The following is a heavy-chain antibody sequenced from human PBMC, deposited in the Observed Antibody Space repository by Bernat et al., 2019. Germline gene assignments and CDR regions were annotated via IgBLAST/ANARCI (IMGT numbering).Heavy chain of an antibody. CDR1: GFTFDDYA. V-gene: IGHV3-9*01. CDR2: ISWDSSMI. D-gene: IGHD3-16*01. J-gene: IGHJ4*02. CDR3: AKGFGFGLGTFFDS. Sequence: EVQLVESGGGLVQPGRSLRLSCAASGFTFDDYAMHWVRQAPGKGLEWVSGISWDSSMIGYADSVKGQFTISRDRARNSLYLQLNSLRAEDTALYYCAKGFGFGLGTFFDSWGQGTLVTVSS.